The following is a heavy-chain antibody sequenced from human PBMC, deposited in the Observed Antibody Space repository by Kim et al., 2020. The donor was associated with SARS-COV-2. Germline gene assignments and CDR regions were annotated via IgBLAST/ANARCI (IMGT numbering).Heavy chain of an antibody. CDR2: ISSSSSYI. V-gene: IGHV3-21*01. CDR1: GFTFSSYS. J-gene: IGHJ6*02. CDR3: ARVLERRFGYYYYGMDV. Sequence: GGSLRLSCAASGFTFSSYSMNWVRQAPGKGLEWVSSISSSSSYIYYADSVKGRFTISRDTAKNSLYLQMNSLRAEDTAVYYCARVLERRFGYYYYGMDVWGQGTTVTVSS. D-gene: IGHD1-1*01.